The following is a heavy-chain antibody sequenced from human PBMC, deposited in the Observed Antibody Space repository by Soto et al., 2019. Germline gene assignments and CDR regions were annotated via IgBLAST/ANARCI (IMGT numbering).Heavy chain of an antibody. CDR3: ARDQHITMVRGTYYYYGMDV. J-gene: IGHJ6*02. D-gene: IGHD3-10*01. CDR1: GYTFTSYG. Sequence: WASVKVSCKASGYTFTSYGISWVRQAPGQGLEWMGWISAYNGNTNYAQKLQGRVTMTTDTSTSTAYMELRSLRSDDTAVYYCARDQHITMVRGTYYYYGMDVWGQGTTVTVSS. V-gene: IGHV1-18*01. CDR2: ISAYNGNT.